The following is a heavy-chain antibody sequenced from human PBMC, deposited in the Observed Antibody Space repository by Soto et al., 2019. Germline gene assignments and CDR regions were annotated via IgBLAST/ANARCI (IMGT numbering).Heavy chain of an antibody. Sequence: GGSLRLSCAASGFTFSSYAMSWVRQAPGKGLEWVSAISGSGGSTYYADSVKGRFTISRDNSKNTLYLQMNSLRAEDTAVYYYAKKKLVVPAANYYYMDVWGKGTTVTVSS. CDR3: AKKKLVVPAANYYYMDV. D-gene: IGHD2-2*01. CDR1: GFTFSSYA. V-gene: IGHV3-23*01. CDR2: ISGSGGST. J-gene: IGHJ6*03.